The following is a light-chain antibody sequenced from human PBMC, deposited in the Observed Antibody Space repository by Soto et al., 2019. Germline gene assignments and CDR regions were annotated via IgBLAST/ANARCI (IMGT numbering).Light chain of an antibody. V-gene: IGLV2-14*01. CDR2: DVS. Sequence: QSVLTQPASVPGSPGQSFTISCTGTSSDVGGYNYVSWYQQHPGKAPKLMIYDVSNRPSGVSNRFSGSKSGNTASLTISGLQAEDEADYYCSSYTSSSTRVFGTGTKVTVL. CDR3: SSYTSSSTRV. CDR1: SSDVGGYNY. J-gene: IGLJ1*01.